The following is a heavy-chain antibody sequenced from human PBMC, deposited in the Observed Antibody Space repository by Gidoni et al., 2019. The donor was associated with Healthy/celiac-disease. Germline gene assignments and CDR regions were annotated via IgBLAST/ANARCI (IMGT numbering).Heavy chain of an antibody. CDR3: AKDGHDYLFDY. CDR1: GFTFSSYG. J-gene: IGHJ4*02. D-gene: IGHD4-17*01. Sequence: VQPGRSLRLSCAASGFTFSSYGMHWVRQAPGKGLEWVAVISYDGSNKYYADSVKGRFTISRDNSKNTLYLQMNSLRAEDTAVYYCAKDGHDYLFDYWGQGTLVTVSS. V-gene: IGHV3-30*18. CDR2: ISYDGSNK.